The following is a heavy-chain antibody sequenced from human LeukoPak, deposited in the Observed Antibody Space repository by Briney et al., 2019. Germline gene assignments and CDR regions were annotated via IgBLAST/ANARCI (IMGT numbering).Heavy chain of an antibody. CDR2: INSDGSSI. CDR3: ARMTPVDY. Sequence: GGSLRLSCAASGFTFSSYWMHWVRQAPGKGLVWASRINSDGSSITYADSVKGRFTISRDNAKNTLHLQMNSLRAEDTAVYYRARMTPVDYWGQGTLVTVSS. J-gene: IGHJ4*02. CDR1: GFTFSSYW. V-gene: IGHV3-74*03.